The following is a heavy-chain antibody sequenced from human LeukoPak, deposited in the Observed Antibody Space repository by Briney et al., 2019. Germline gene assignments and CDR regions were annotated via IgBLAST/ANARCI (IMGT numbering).Heavy chain of an antibody. CDR2: INHRGST. D-gene: IGHD2-2*01. J-gene: IGHJ1*01. CDR3: AGKLLSKSATFQH. Sequence: PSETLSLTCAVYGGSFSGYYWSRIRQPPGKGLEWIGEINHRGSTNNNPSLKSRVTISVATSKNQFSLKLSSVTAADTAVYYCAGKLLSKSATFQHWGQGTLVTVSS. CDR1: GGSFSGYY. V-gene: IGHV4-34*01.